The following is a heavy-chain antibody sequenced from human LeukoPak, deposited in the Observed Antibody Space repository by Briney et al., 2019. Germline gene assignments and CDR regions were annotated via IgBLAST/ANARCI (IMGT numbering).Heavy chain of an antibody. J-gene: IGHJ4*02. CDR3: AREKPHYDYVWGSYRYNPLFDY. CDR2: ISYDGSNK. Sequence: GGSLRLSCAASGFTFSSYAMHWVRQAPGKGLEWVAVISYDGSNKYYADSVKGRFTISRDNSKNTLYRQMNSLRAEDTAVYYCAREKPHYDYVWGSYRYNPLFDYWGQGTLVTVSS. V-gene: IGHV3-30-3*01. D-gene: IGHD3-16*02. CDR1: GFTFSSYA.